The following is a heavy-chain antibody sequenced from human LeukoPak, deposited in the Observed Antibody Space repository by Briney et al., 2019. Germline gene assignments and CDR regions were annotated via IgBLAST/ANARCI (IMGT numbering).Heavy chain of an antibody. V-gene: IGHV3-48*04. CDR3: AQGPVDTAMVGDLPI. J-gene: IGHJ3*02. D-gene: IGHD5-18*01. CDR2: ISSSSSTI. CDR1: GFTFSSYS. Sequence: PGGSLRLSCAASGFTFSSYSMNWVRQAPGKGLEWVSYISSSSSTIYYADSVKGRFTISRDNAKSSLYLQMNSLRAEDTAVYYCAQGPVDTAMVGDLPIWGQGTMVTVSS.